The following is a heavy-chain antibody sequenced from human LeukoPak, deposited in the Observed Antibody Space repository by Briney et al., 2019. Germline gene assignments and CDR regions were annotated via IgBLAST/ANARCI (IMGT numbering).Heavy chain of an antibody. D-gene: IGHD2-2*01. Sequence: ASAKVSCKASGYTFTSYAISWVRQAPGQGLEWMGWISAYNSNTNYAQKLQGRVTMTTDTSTSTAYMELRSLRSDDTAVYFCARDGCSTTNCYVQNWFDPWGQGTLVTVSS. CDR3: ARDGCSTTNCYVQNWFDP. CDR2: ISAYNSNT. V-gene: IGHV1-18*01. J-gene: IGHJ5*02. CDR1: GYTFTSYA.